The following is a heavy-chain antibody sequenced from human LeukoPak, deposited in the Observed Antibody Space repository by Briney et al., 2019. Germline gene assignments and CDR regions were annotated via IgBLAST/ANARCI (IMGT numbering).Heavy chain of an antibody. V-gene: IGHV3-23*01. D-gene: IGHD3-22*01. CDR3: AKDPDYYDSSGYSGYFDY. CDR2: ISGSGGST. J-gene: IGHJ4*02. Sequence: ASVKVSCKASGGTFSSYAMSWVRQAPGKGLEWVSAISGSGGSTYYADSVKGRFTISRDNSKNTLYLQMNSLRAEDTAVYYCAKDPDYYDSSGYSGYFDYWGQGTLVTVSS. CDR1: GGTFSSYA.